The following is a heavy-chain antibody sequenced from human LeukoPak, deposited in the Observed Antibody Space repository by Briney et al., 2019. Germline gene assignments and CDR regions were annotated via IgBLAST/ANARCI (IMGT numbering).Heavy chain of an antibody. V-gene: IGHV4-34*01. CDR1: GGSFSGYY. D-gene: IGHD6-19*01. CDR3: ARSIAVAGSNWFDP. Sequence: PSETLSLTCTVSGGSFSGYYWNCIRQSPGKGLEWIGEIKHSGSTNYNPSPKSRVTISVATSKTQFSLKLSSVTAADTAVYYCARSIAVAGSNWFDPWGQGTRVTVSS. CDR2: IKHSGST. J-gene: IGHJ5*02.